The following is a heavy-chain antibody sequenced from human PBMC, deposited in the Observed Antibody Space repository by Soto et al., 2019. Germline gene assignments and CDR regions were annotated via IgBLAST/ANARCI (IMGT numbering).Heavy chain of an antibody. CDR2: ISGSGEST. CDR1: GFPFNDYA. J-gene: IGHJ4*02. CDR3: AKAPFLSSFYYLDF. Sequence: EVQILESGGGLVQPGGSLRLSCAASGFPFNDYAMTWVRQAPGKGLEWVSGISGSGESTYYAASVKGRFTISRDNSMNTLYLHMNSLRAEDTAVYYCAKAPFLSSFYYLDFWGQGTLVTVSS. D-gene: IGHD6-6*01. V-gene: IGHV3-23*01.